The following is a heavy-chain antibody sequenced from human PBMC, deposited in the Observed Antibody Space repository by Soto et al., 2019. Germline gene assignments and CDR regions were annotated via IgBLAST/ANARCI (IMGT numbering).Heavy chain of an antibody. D-gene: IGHD1-1*01. V-gene: IGHV3-30-3*01. Sequence: QVQLVESGGGVVQPGRSLRLSCAASGFTFSSYARHWVRQAPDKELEWVAVISYDGSNKYYADSVKGRFTISRDNSKNTLYLQMNSLRAEDTAVYYCARDRLRYNWNDFPYYYYGMDVWGQGTTVTVSS. CDR1: GFTFSSYA. CDR2: ISYDGSNK. J-gene: IGHJ6*02. CDR3: ARDRLRYNWNDFPYYYYGMDV.